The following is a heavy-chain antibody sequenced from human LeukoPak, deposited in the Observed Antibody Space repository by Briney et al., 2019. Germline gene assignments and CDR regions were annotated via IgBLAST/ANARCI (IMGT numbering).Heavy chain of an antibody. J-gene: IGHJ5*02. CDR1: GFTFSSYG. CDR2: IWYDGSNK. D-gene: IGHD4-17*01. Sequence: GGSLRISSAASGFTFSSYGMHWVRQAPGKGLEWVAVIWYDGSNKYYADSVKGRFTISRDNSKNTLYLQMNSLRAEDTAVYYCARGAHYGDYNNWFDPWGQGTLVTVSS. V-gene: IGHV3-33*01. CDR3: ARGAHYGDYNNWFDP.